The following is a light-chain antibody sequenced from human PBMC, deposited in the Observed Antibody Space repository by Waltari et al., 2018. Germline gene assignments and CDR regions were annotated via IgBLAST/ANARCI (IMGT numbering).Light chain of an antibody. CDR3: QSYDRDLNAVL. V-gene: IGLV1-40*01. CDR2: RDD. CDR1: SSNIGAGYD. J-gene: IGLJ2*01. Sequence: QSVLTQPPSVSGAPGQSVTISCTGSSSNIGAGYDVHWYQQMPGSAPKVLIYRDDNRPSGVHGRFSGSKSGTSASLSVTGLHVEDEADYFCQSYDRDLNAVLFGGGTKLTVL.